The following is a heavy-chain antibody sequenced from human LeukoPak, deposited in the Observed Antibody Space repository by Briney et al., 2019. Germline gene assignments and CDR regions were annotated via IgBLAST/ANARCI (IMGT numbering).Heavy chain of an antibody. Sequence: GGSLRLSCAVSGFPFSNSWMYWGRQAPGKGLEGVANIKKDGSGISYVESVKGRFIISRDNSRNSLYLQMNSLKVEDTAVYFCAGGNAMDVWGKGTAVTVYS. J-gene: IGHJ6*04. V-gene: IGHV3-7*03. CDR2: IKKDGSGI. CDR3: AGGNAMDV. CDR1: GFPFSNSW.